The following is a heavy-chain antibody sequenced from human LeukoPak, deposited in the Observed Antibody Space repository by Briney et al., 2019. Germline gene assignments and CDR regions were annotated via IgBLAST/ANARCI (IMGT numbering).Heavy chain of an antibody. D-gene: IGHD2-2*01. V-gene: IGHV4-61*02. CDR2: IYTSGST. Sequence: SETLSLTCTVSGGSISSGSYYWSWIRQPAGKGLEWIGRIYTSGSTNYNSSLKSRVTISVDTSKNQFSLKLSSVTAADTAVYYCARDIVVVPAANNWFDPWGQGTLVTVSS. CDR3: ARDIVVVPAANNWFDP. CDR1: GGSISSGSYY. J-gene: IGHJ5*02.